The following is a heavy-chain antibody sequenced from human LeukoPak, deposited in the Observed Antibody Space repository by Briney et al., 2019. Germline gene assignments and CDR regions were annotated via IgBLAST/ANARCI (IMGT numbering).Heavy chain of an antibody. V-gene: IGHV5-51*01. Sequence: GESLKISCKGSGYSFTTYWIGWVRQMPGKGLEWVGIINPGDSDPRYRPSFQGQVTISADKSISTAYLQWSSLKASDTAMYYCARRGLGSSWFGFDYWGQGTLVTVSS. CDR1: GYSFTTYW. CDR3: ARRGLGSSWFGFDY. CDR2: INPGDSDP. D-gene: IGHD6-13*01. J-gene: IGHJ4*02.